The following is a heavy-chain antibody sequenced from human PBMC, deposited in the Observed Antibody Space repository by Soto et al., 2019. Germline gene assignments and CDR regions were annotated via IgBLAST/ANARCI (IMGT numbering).Heavy chain of an antibody. CDR2: ISSSSSYI. J-gene: IGHJ2*01. CDR3: ARHYSNYCYFDL. Sequence: GGSLRLSCAASGFTFSSYSMNWVRQAPGKGLEWVSSISSSSSYIYYADSVKGRFTISRDNAKNSLYLQMNSLRAEDTAVYYCARHYSNYCYFDLWGRGTLVTVSS. CDR1: GFTFSSYS. D-gene: IGHD4-4*01. V-gene: IGHV3-21*01.